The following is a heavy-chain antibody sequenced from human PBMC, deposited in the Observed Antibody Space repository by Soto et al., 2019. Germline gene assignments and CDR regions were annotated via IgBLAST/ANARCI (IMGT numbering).Heavy chain of an antibody. D-gene: IGHD6-6*01. CDR3: ARDQLVGSFAY. V-gene: IGHV3-11*06. Sequence: GGSLRLSCAASGFTFSDYYMSWIRQAPGKGLEWVSYISSSSSYTNYADSVKGRFTISRDNAKNSLYLQMNSLRAEDTVLYYCARDQLVGSFAYWGQGTLVTVSA. J-gene: IGHJ4*02. CDR2: ISSSSSYT. CDR1: GFTFSDYY.